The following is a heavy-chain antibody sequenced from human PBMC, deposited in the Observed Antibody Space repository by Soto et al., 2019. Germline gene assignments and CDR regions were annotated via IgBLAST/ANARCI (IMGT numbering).Heavy chain of an antibody. CDR2: ISAHNGNT. Sequence: QVHLVQSGAEVKKPGASVKVSCQGSGYAFTTYGITWVRQAPGQGLEWMGWISAHNGNTNYAQKLQARVTVARDKSTSSAYRERRSMRYDDTAVYYCARGRYGEYWGQGALGTVSS. CDR3: ARGRYGEY. D-gene: IGHD3-10*01. J-gene: IGHJ4*02. V-gene: IGHV1-18*01. CDR1: GYAFTTYG.